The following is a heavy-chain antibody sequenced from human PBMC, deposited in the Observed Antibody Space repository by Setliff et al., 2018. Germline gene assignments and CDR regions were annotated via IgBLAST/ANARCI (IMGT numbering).Heavy chain of an antibody. CDR1: GFTVTSNY. V-gene: IGHV3-53*01. D-gene: IGHD5-18*01. Sequence: PGGSLRLSCAASGFTVTSNYMSWVRQAPGKGLEWVSVIYTGGSTYYADSVKGRFTISRDNSKNTLYLQMNSLRAEDTAVYYCARAADSYGPPRSYMDVWGKGTTVTVSS. J-gene: IGHJ6*03. CDR3: ARAADSYGPPRSYMDV. CDR2: IYTGGST.